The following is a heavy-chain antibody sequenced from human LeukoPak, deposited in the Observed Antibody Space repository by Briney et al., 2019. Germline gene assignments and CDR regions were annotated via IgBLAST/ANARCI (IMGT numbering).Heavy chain of an antibody. D-gene: IGHD3-9*01. V-gene: IGHV3-33*01. J-gene: IGHJ4*02. CDR1: GSTFSSYG. CDR3: ARDLSASGSFDY. CDR2: MWYDGSNK. Sequence: PGGSLRLSCAASGSTFSSYGMHWVRQAPGKGLEWVAVMWYDGSNKYYADSVKGRFTISRDNSKNTLYLQMHSLRAEDTAVYYCARDLSASGSFDYWGQGTLVTVSS.